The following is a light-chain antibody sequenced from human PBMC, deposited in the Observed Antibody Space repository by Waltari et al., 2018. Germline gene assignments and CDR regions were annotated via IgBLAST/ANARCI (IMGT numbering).Light chain of an antibody. CDR2: GAS. Sequence: EIVLTQSPGTLSLSPGERATLSCRASQSVSSSYLAWYQQKPGQAPSLLIYGASSWATGIPDRCSGSGSGTDFTLTISRLEPEDFAVYYCQQYGSSPPLTFGGGTKVEIK. CDR1: QSVSSSY. J-gene: IGKJ4*01. CDR3: QQYGSSPPLT. V-gene: IGKV3-20*01.